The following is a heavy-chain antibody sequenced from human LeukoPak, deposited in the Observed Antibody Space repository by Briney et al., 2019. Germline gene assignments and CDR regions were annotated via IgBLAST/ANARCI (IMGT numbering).Heavy chain of an antibody. CDR3: ARASRDGYNQNFDY. CDR1: GYIFTNYW. CDR2: IYPSDSDS. V-gene: IGHV5-51*01. J-gene: IGHJ4*02. D-gene: IGHD5-24*01. Sequence: PGESLKISCQASGYIFTNYWIGWVPQMPGQGLEWMGIIYPSDSDSRYSPSFQGQVTISADKSISTAYLQWSSLQASDTAMYYCARASRDGYNQNFDYWGQGTQVTVSS.